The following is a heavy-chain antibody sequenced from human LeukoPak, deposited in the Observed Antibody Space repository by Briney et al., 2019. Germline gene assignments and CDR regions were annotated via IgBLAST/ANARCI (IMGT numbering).Heavy chain of an antibody. CDR1: GFTFSSYA. CDR3: AKGYYGNYVAVDY. J-gene: IGHJ4*02. CDR2: ISDNGDDT. Sequence: PGGSLRLSCAASGFTFSSYAMIWVRQAPGKGLDWVSSISDNGDDTYYAGSVKGRFTISRDKSTNTLYLQMDSLRADDTAVYYCAKGYYGNYVAVDYWGQGTLVTVSS. V-gene: IGHV3-23*01. D-gene: IGHD4-11*01.